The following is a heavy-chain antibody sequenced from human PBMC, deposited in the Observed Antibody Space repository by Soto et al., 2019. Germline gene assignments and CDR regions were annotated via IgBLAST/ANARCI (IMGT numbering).Heavy chain of an antibody. J-gene: IGHJ1*01. CDR3: ATGTAAPAH. D-gene: IGHD6-13*01. CDR2: ISTSGCTT. V-gene: IGHV3-23*01. CDR1: GFTFSNFD. Sequence: EVQLLESGGGLVRPGGSLRLSCAASGFTFSNFDMSGVRQAPGTGLEWVSGISTSGCTTYYADSVKGRFTSSRDNSKNTLYLQMTGLRAEDTAVYYCATGTAAPAHWGQGTLVTVSS.